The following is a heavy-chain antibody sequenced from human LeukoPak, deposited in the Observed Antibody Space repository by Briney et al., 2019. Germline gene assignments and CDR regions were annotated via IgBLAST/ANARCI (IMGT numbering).Heavy chain of an antibody. J-gene: IGHJ6*03. Sequence: GESLKISCKVSGYSLTNNWIGWVRQVPGKGLEWMGIIYPGDSDTTYSPSFQGQVTISADKSISTAYLQWSSLKASDTAMYYCARLDGGATHYYYYYMDVWGKGTTVTVSS. CDR3: ARLDGGATHYYYYYMDV. CDR2: IYPGDSDT. V-gene: IGHV5-51*01. D-gene: IGHD1-26*01. CDR1: GYSLTNNW.